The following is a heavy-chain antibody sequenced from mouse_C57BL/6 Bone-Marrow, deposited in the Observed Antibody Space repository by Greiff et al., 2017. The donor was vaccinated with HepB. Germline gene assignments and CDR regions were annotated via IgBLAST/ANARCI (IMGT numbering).Heavy chain of an antibody. Sequence: VQLQQSGAELARPGASVKLSCKASGYTFTSSGISWVKQGTGQGLGWIGEIYPRSGNTYYNEKFKGKATLTADKTSSTAYMELRSLTAEDSAVYFCARFPAGSSPAWFAYWGQGTLVTVSA. CDR2: IYPRSGNT. CDR1: GYTFTSSG. CDR3: ARFPAGSSPAWFAY. D-gene: IGHD1-1*01. V-gene: IGHV1-81*01. J-gene: IGHJ3*01.